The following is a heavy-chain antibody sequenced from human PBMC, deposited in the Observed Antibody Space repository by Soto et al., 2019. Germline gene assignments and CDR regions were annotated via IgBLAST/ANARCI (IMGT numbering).Heavy chain of an antibody. J-gene: IGHJ5*02. CDR1: GGSISSGDYY. CDR2: IYYSGST. Sequence: PSETLSLTCTVSGGSISSGDYYWGWIRQPPGKGLEWIGSIYYSGSTYYNPSLKSRVTVSVDTSKNQFSLKLSSVTAADAAVYYCARHPSGFWFDPWGQGTLVTVSS. CDR3: ARHPSGFWFDP. V-gene: IGHV4-39*01. D-gene: IGHD5-12*01.